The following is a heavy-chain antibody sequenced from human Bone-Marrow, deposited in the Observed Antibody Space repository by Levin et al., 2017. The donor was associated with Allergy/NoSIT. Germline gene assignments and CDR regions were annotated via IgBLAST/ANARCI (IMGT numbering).Heavy chain of an antibody. CDR2: IKHDGSEK. CDR1: GFTFDAYW. D-gene: IGHD3-22*01. V-gene: IGHV3-7*01. CDR3: ARIYDSTGYYSGVGAFDI. J-gene: IGHJ3*02. Sequence: AGGSLRLSCVASGFTFDAYWMTWVRQAPGKGLEWVAKIKHDGSEKKYVEAVKGRFTIARDNAKNLLFLQMNSLRAEDTAVYHCARIYDSTGYYSGVGAFDIWGQGTMVTVSP.